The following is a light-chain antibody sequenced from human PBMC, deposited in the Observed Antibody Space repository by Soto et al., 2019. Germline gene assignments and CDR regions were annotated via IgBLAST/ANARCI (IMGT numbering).Light chain of an antibody. CDR3: TSLTSRHTYV. J-gene: IGLJ1*01. CDR2: DVS. V-gene: IGLV2-14*03. CDR1: SSDVGGYNY. Sequence: QSVLTQPDSVSGSPGQSITISCTGTSSDVGGYNYVSWYQQHPDKAPRLMIYDVSNRPSGVSDRFSGSKSGDTASLTISGLQAEDEADYYCTSLTSRHTYVVGTGTKVTV.